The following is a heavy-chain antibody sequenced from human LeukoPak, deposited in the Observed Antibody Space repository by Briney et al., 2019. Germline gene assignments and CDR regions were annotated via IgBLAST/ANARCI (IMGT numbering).Heavy chain of an antibody. D-gene: IGHD4-11*01. CDR1: GGXISSYF. CDR3: ARYPYNDSDYTRESGY. CDR2: IQYSGDT. V-gene: IGHV4-59*08. J-gene: IGHJ4*02. Sequence: PSETLSLTCTVSGGXISSYFWSWIRQPPGKGLEWIGYIQYSGDTNYNSSLKNRVTISLDASKNQFSLKLRSVTAADTAVYYCARYPYNDSDYTRESGYWGQGILVTVSS.